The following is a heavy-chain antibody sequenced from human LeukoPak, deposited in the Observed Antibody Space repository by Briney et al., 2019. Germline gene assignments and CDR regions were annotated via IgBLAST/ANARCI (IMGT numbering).Heavy chain of an antibody. V-gene: IGHV4-4*07. Sequence: SETLSLTCSVSGDSIITYYWSWIRQPAGEGLEWIGRIYSTGSTNYNPSLKSRVTMSVDTSKNQFSLQLRSLTAADTAIFYCASIPGSSTSWYHFDNWGQGTLVTVSS. CDR2: IYSTGST. D-gene: IGHD6-13*01. CDR1: GDSIITYY. CDR3: ASIPGSSTSWYHFDN. J-gene: IGHJ4*02.